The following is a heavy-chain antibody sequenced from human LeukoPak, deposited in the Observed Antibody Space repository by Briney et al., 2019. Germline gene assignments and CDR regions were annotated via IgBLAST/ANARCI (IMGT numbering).Heavy chain of an antibody. V-gene: IGHV4-4*02. D-gene: IGHD3-9*01. CDR2: IYHSGST. Sequence: SETLSLTCAVSGGSISSSNWWSWVRQPPGKGLEWIGEIYHSGSTNYNPSLKSRVTISVDKSKNQFSLKLSSVTAADTAVYYCARDSHYDILTGYYYYFDYWGQGTLVTVSS. CDR3: ARDSHYDILTGYYYYFDY. J-gene: IGHJ4*02. CDR1: GGSISSSNW.